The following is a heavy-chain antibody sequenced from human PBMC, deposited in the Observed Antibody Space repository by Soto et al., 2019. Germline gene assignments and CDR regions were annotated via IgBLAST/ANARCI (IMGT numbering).Heavy chain of an antibody. CDR2: IYHSGST. D-gene: IGHD6-13*01. CDR1: GDSISSSKW. J-gene: IGHJ4*02. Sequence: QVQLQESGPGLVKPSGTLSLTCAVSGDSISSSKWWSWVRQPPGKGLEWIGEIYHSGSTNYNPSLKRRVIISVDKSKNQFSLKLSPVTDADTAVYYCARGERQQQRDYWGQGTLVTVSS. V-gene: IGHV4-4*02. CDR3: ARGERQQQRDY.